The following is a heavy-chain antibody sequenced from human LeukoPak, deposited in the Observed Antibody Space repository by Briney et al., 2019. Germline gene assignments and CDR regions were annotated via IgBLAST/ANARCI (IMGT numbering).Heavy chain of an antibody. J-gene: IGHJ6*02. CDR2: IYYSGST. D-gene: IGHD3-10*01. V-gene: IGHV4-59*01. CDR3: ASARINLYSYGMDV. CDR1: GGSISSYY. Sequence: SETLSLTCTVSGGSISSYYWSWIRQPPGKGLEWIGYIYYSGSTNYNPSLKSRVTISVDTSKNQFSLKLSSVTAADTAVYYCASARINLYSYGMDVWGQGTTVTVSS.